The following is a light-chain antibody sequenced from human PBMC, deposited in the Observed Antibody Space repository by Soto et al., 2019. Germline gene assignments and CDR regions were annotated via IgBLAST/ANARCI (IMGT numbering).Light chain of an antibody. CDR1: QSVNIY. CDR2: DAS. J-gene: IGKJ1*01. Sequence: EIVMTQSPATLSVSPGERATLSCRASQSVNIYLAWYQQKPGQAPRLLIYDASNRATGIPARFSGSGSGTDLTLTISSLEPEDFAVYYCQQRSNWSWTFGQGTKVDIK. CDR3: QQRSNWSWT. V-gene: IGKV3-11*01.